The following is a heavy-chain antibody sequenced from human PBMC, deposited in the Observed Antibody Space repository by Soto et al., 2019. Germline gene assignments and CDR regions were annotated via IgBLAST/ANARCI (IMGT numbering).Heavy chain of an antibody. CDR2: INPNTGVT. D-gene: IGHD2-21*02. V-gene: IGHV1-2*04. CDR1: GYSFTDHY. CDR3: GRSPDDFRYGLDV. J-gene: IGHJ6*02. Sequence: QAQLVQSGADVKKPGASVKVSCKASGYSFTDHYMHWVRQAPGHGLEWLGWINPNTGVTHFAQKLQGWVTMTRDTSINTAYMELTRLKSDDTAFYDCGRSPDDFRYGLDVWGQGTTVTVSS.